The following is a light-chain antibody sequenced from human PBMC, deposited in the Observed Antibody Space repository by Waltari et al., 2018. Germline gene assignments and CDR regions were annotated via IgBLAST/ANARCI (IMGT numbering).Light chain of an antibody. CDR2: GVY. CDR1: SSDVGAYDY. Sequence: QSVLTQPRSVSGSPGQSVAIPCTGTSSDVGAYDYVSWYQQYPVKAPKVMIYGVYKRPSGVPVRFSGSKSGNTASLTISGLQAEDEADYYCCSYANAKWVFGGGTRLTVL. V-gene: IGLV2-11*01. J-gene: IGLJ3*02. CDR3: CSYANAKWV.